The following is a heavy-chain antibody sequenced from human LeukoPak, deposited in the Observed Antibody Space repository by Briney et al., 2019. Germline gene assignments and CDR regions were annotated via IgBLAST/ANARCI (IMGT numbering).Heavy chain of an antibody. CDR1: GFTFDDYG. J-gene: IGHJ2*01. V-gene: IGHV3-20*04. CDR2: INWNGGST. CDR3: ARFGSGKNDWYFDL. Sequence: GGSLRLSCAASGFTFDDYGMSWVRQAPGKGLEWVSGINWNGGSTGYADSVKGRFTISRDNAKNSLYLQINTLRAEDTAVYYCARFGSGKNDWYFDLWGRGTLVTVSS. D-gene: IGHD3-10*01.